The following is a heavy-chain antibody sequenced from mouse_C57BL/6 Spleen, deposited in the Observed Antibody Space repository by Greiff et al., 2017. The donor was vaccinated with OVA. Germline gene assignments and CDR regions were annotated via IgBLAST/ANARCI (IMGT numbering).Heavy chain of an antibody. CDR3: ARRDGGNPDY. J-gene: IGHJ2*01. D-gene: IGHD2-1*01. V-gene: IGHV1-50*01. Sequence: VQLQQPGAELVKPGASVKLSCKASGYTFTSYWMQWVKQRPGQGLEWIGEIDPSDSYTNYNQKFKGKATLTVDTSSSTAYMQLSSLTSEDSAVYYCARRDGGNPDYWGQGTTLTVSS. CDR2: IDPSDSYT. CDR1: GYTFTSYW.